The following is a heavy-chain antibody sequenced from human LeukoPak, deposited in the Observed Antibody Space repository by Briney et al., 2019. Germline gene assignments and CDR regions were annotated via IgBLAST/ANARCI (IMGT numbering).Heavy chain of an antibody. J-gene: IGHJ4*02. CDR3: ARLYDSSGYFGVDY. CDR2: IYWDDGK. D-gene: IGHD3-22*01. V-gene: IGHV2-5*02. CDR1: GFSLSTSGVG. Sequence: SGPTLVNPTQTLTLTCTFSGFSLSTSGVGVGWIRQPPGKALEWLALIYWDDGKRYSPSLKSRLTIIKDTSKNQVVLTMTNMDPVDTATYYCARLYDSSGYFGVDYWGQGALVTVSS.